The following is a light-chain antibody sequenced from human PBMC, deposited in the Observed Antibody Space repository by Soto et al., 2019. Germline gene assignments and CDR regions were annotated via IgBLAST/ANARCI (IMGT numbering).Light chain of an antibody. Sequence: DIQMTQSPSTVSASVGDRVTITCRASQNIISWLAWYQQQPGRAPKLLIYAASILQSGVPSRFSGIGSWTDFPLTINSRQHEDFATYYCQQAYGFPVTFGQGTRLEIK. CDR2: AAS. CDR3: QQAYGFPVT. J-gene: IGKJ5*01. V-gene: IGKV1-12*01. CDR1: QNIISW.